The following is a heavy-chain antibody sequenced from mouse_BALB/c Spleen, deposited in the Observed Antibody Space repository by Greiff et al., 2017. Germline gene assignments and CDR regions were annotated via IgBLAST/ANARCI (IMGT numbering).Heavy chain of an antibody. Sequence: EVKLMESGGGLVKPGGSLKLSCAASGFTFSSYAMSWVRQSPEKRLEWVAEISSGGSYTYYPDTVTGRFTISRDNAKNTLYLEMSSLRSEDTAMYYCARDHRAYFDVWGAGTTVTVSS. D-gene: IGHD3-1*01. J-gene: IGHJ1*01. CDR2: ISSGGSYT. V-gene: IGHV5-9-4*01. CDR3: ARDHRAYFDV. CDR1: GFTFSSYA.